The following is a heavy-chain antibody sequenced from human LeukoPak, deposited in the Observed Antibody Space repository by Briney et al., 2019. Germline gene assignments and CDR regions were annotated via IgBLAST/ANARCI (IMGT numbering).Heavy chain of an antibody. CDR1: GYTFSGYY. CDR3: TRDRSVIYDSSAYYG. J-gene: IGHJ4*02. V-gene: IGHV1-2*06. D-gene: IGHD3-22*01. CDR2: INPNSGGT. Sequence: ASVTVSCKASGYTFSGYYMHWVRQAPGQGLEWMGRINPNSGGTNHAQKFQGRVTMTRDTSISTAYMELSRLRSDDTAVYYCTRDRSVIYDSSAYYGWGQGTLVTVSS.